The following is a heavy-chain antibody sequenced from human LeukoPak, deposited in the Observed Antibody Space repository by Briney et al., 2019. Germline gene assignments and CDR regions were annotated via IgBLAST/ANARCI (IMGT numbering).Heavy chain of an antibody. CDR1: GGSFSGYY. D-gene: IGHD4-11*01. V-gene: IGHV4-34*01. Sequence: PSETLSLTCAVYGGSFSGYYWSWIRQPPGKGLEWIGEINHSGSTNYNPSLKSRVTISVDTSKNQFSLKLSSVTAADTAVYYCARGLQSALQLRNAFDIWGQGTMVTVSS. CDR2: INHSGST. CDR3: ARGLQSALQLRNAFDI. J-gene: IGHJ3*02.